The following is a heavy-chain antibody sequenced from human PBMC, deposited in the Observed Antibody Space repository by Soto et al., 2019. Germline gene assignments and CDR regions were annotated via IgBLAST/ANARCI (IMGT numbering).Heavy chain of an antibody. CDR1: GFSFSDSG. J-gene: IGHJ6*04. CDR3: TRSPFYLDV. D-gene: IGHD3-16*01. CDR2: MRRKTNNYAT. Sequence: EVRLVESGGGLVQPGGSLRLSCAASGFSFSDSGVRWVRQASGKGLEWVGRMRRKTNNYATAYAASVEGRFSISRDESKRTASLQMNSLKTVDTAVYYCTRSPFYLDVWGKGTTVTVSS. V-gene: IGHV3-73*01.